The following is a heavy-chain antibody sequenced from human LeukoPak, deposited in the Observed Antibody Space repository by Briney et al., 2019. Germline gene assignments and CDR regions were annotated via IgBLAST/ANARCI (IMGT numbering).Heavy chain of an antibody. D-gene: IGHD1-26*01. V-gene: IGHV4-31*11. J-gene: IGHJ4*02. CDR3: ASSSLGRYDY. Sequence: PSETLSLTCAVYGGSFSGYYWSWIRQHPGKGLEWIGYIYYSGSTYYNPSLKRRVIISVDTSNNQFSLKLRSVTAADTAVYYCASSSLGRYDYWGQGTLVTVSS. CDR1: GGSFSGYY. CDR2: IYYSGST.